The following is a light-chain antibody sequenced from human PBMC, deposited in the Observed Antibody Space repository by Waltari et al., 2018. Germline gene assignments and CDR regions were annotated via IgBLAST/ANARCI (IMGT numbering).Light chain of an antibody. V-gene: IGLV1-44*01. CDR1: SSNIGSNT. CDR3: AAWDDSLNGPVV. Sequence: QSVLTQPPSASGTPGQRVTIPCSGSSSNIGSNTVNWYQQLPGTAPKLLIYSNNQWPSGVPDRFSGSKSGTSASLAISGLQSEDEADYYCAAWDDSLNGPVVFGGGTKLTVL. J-gene: IGLJ2*01. CDR2: SNN.